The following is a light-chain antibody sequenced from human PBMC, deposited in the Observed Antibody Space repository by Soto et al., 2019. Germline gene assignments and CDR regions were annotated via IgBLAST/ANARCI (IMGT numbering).Light chain of an antibody. CDR3: CSYAGSPRYV. V-gene: IGLV2-11*01. J-gene: IGLJ1*01. CDR2: DVS. CDR1: SSDVGGYNY. Sequence: QSALTQPRSVSGSPGPSVTISCTGTSSDVGGYNYVSWYQQHPGKAPKVMIYDVSERPSGVPDRFSGSKSGNTASLTISGLQAEDEADYYCCSYAGSPRYVLGTGTKVTVL.